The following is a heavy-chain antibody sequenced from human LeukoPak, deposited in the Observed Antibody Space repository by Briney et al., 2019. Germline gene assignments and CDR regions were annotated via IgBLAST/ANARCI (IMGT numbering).Heavy chain of an antibody. Sequence: SETLSLTCAVSGGSISSSNWWSWVRQPPGKGLEWIGEIYHSGSTNYNPSLKSRVTISVDKSKNQFSLKLSSVTAADTAVYYCARVGGSYPPRYFDYWGQGTLVTVSS. J-gene: IGHJ4*02. D-gene: IGHD3-16*01. CDR1: GGSISSSNW. CDR3: ARVGGSYPPRYFDY. V-gene: IGHV4-4*02. CDR2: IYHSGST.